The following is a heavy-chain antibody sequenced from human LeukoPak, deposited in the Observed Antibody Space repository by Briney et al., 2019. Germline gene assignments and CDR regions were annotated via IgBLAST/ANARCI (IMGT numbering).Heavy chain of an antibody. CDR2: IIPILGIA. CDR1: GGTFSSYA. CDR3: ARDLDRDYYDSSGTYYFDY. Sequence: GASVKVSCKASGGTFSSYAISWVRQAPGQGLEWMGRIIPILGIANYAQKFQGRVTITADKSTSTAYMEPSSLRSEDTAVYYCARDLDRDYYDSSGTYYFDYWGQGTLVTVSS. V-gene: IGHV1-69*04. D-gene: IGHD3-22*01. J-gene: IGHJ4*02.